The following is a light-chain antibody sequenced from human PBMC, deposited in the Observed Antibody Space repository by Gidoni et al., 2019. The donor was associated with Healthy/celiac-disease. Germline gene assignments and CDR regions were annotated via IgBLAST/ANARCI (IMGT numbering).Light chain of an antibody. CDR2: KAS. Sequence: DSQMTQSPSTLSASGGDRVTITCRASQSISSWLAWYQQKPGKAPKLLIYKASSLESGFPSRFSGSGSGTEFTLTISSLQPDDFATYCCQQYNSYSPRTFGQGTKVEIK. CDR3: QQYNSYSPRT. V-gene: IGKV1-5*03. J-gene: IGKJ1*01. CDR1: QSISSW.